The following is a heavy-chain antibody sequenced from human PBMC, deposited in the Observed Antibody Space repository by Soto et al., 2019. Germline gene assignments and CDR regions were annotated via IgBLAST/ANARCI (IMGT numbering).Heavy chain of an antibody. D-gene: IGHD3-3*01. V-gene: IGHV3-23*01. J-gene: IGHJ6*02. CDR2: ITANGGRT. CDR3: ARIKLVEWFFINVDVYDMDV. Sequence: GGSLRLSCTASGFTFSSYAMTWVRQAPGRGLEGVSGITANGGRTYYADSVKGRFTVSRDNSKNTVSLQMNSLRDEDAAVYYCARIKLVEWFFINVDVYDMDVWGQGTPVTVSS. CDR1: GFTFSSYA.